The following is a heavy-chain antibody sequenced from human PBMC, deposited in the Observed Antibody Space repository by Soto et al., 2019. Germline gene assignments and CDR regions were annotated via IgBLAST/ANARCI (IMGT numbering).Heavy chain of an antibody. CDR2: IYADGNT. Sequence: EVQLVESGGGLVQPGGSLRLSCVVSGLTVSVNHMAWVRQAPGKGLEWVSNIYADGNTFHADSVKGRYTISRDNSKNTLHLLMNSLRDEDTALYYCVRMVDHNVARGWFDPWGQGTQVTVSS. CDR3: VRMVDHNVARGWFDP. CDR1: GLTVSVNH. V-gene: IGHV3-66*01. D-gene: IGHD2-8*01. J-gene: IGHJ5*02.